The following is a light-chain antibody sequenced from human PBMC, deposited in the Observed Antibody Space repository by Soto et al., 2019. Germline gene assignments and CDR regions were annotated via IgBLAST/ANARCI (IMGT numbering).Light chain of an antibody. V-gene: IGKV3-20*01. Sequence: EIVLTQSPGTLSLSPGEGDTLSCRASQTISNTYLAWYQQKPGQAPRLLIYGASSRATGIPDRFSGSGSGTDFTLTISGLEPEDFAVYYCQSYGRTVFTFGPGTKVDIK. CDR2: GAS. J-gene: IGKJ3*01. CDR1: QTISNTY. CDR3: QSYGRTVFT.